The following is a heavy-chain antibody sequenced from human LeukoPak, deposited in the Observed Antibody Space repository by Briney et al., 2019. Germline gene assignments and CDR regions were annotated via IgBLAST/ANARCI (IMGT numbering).Heavy chain of an antibody. CDR2: IYPADSDT. Sequence: GESLKISCKGSGYGFNIYWIGWVRQRPGKGLEWMGIIYPADSDTRYSPSFQGQVTISADKSISTAYLQWSSLKASDTAMYYCARRDGRAFDIWGQGATVTVSS. CDR1: GYGFNIYW. V-gene: IGHV5-51*01. D-gene: IGHD2-21*02. CDR3: ARRDGRAFDI. J-gene: IGHJ3*02.